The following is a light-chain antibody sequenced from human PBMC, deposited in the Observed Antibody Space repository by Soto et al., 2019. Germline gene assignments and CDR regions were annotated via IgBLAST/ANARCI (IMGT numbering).Light chain of an antibody. CDR1: QSISGTF. V-gene: IGKV3-20*01. J-gene: IGKJ1*01. Sequence: VLTQSPDTLSLPPGERATVAFSAGQSISGTFLNWYQQKPGQAPRLLIYGASNRATGTPDRFSGSGSGTDFTLTISRLEPEDFAVYFCQQYDNLSWTFGQGTKVDI. CDR2: GAS. CDR3: QQYDNLSWT.